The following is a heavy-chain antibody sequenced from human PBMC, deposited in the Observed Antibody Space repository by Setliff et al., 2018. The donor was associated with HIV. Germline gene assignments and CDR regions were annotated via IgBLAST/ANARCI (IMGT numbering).Heavy chain of an antibody. CDR2: ITDSGNT. Sequence: SETLSLTCAVSGGSINSYYWSWIRQPPGNRLEWLGYITDSGNTNYNPSLRRRVTISADTSKNQVSLRLRSVTAADTAVYYCARETQQSYNIVTGYNYYYGIDVWGQGTTVTVSS. CDR1: GGSINSYY. J-gene: IGHJ6*02. CDR3: ARETQQSYNIVTGYNYYYGIDV. V-gene: IGHV4-59*01. D-gene: IGHD3-9*01.